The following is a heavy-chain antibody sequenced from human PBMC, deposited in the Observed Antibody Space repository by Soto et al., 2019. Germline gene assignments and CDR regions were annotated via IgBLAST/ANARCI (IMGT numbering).Heavy chain of an antibody. Sequence: LVKLSCKASGYTFTSYGISWVRQTPGQGLEWMGCISAYNGNTNYAQKLQGRVTMTADTSTSTAYIELRSLRSHDTTVYYCTRDKVPYSKHRYYRAGWRKGTTVPASS. CDR2: ISAYNGNT. CDR1: GYTFTSYG. J-gene: IGHJ6*03. CDR3: TRDKVPYSKHRYYRAG. V-gene: IGHV1-18*01. D-gene: IGHD4-4*01.